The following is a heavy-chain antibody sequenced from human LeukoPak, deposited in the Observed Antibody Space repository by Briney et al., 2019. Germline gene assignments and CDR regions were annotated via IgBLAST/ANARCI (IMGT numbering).Heavy chain of an antibody. D-gene: IGHD5-18*01. CDR3: ARPRATTAMGERDAFDI. Sequence: SETLSLTCAVYGGSFSGYYWSWIRQPPGKGLEWIGEINHSGSTNYNPSLKSRVTISVDTSKNQFSLKLSSVTAADTAVYYCARPRATTAMGERDAFDIWGQGTMVTVSS. J-gene: IGHJ3*02. CDR1: GGSFSGYY. CDR2: INHSGST. V-gene: IGHV4-34*01.